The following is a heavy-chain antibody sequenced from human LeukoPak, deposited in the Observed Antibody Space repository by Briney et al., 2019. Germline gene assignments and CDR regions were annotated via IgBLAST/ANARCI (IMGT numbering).Heavy chain of an antibody. CDR2: ISGSGGRT. J-gene: IGHJ6*02. CDR1: GFTFSSYA. V-gene: IGHV3-23*01. Sequence: GGSLRLSCAASGFTFSSYAMSWVRQAPGKGLEGVSAISGSGGRTYYAHSVKGRFPISRDNSKNTLYLQMTSLRAEDTAVYYCAKDFRGSGSYYKDYYFYGMDVWGQGTTVTVSS. D-gene: IGHD3-10*01. CDR3: AKDFRGSGSYYKDYYFYGMDV.